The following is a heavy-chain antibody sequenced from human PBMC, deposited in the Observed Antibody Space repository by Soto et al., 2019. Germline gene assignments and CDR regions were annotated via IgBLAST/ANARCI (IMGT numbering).Heavy chain of an antibody. CDR3: ARGGVFFFAAPTNPFDY. CDR2: KNPNSGNT. D-gene: IGHD3-10*01. J-gene: IGHJ4*02. Sequence: ASVTVSCKPSGYTFTRYDIHWVRQATGQGLEWMGSKNPNSGNTGYAQKFQGRVTMPRKSSMSTAYMELSSLRSEDTAVYYCARGGVFFFAAPTNPFDYWGQGTLVTVSS. V-gene: IGHV1-8*01. CDR1: GYTFTRYD.